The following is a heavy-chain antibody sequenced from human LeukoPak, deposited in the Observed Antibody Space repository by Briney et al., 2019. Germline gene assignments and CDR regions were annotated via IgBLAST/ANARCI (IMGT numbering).Heavy chain of an antibody. CDR3: AKTHYGHPLDY. CDR2: IYYSGST. V-gene: IGHV4-59*01. CDR1: GGSISGYY. D-gene: IGHD4-17*01. Sequence: PSETLSLTCTVSGGSISGYYWSWLRQPPGKGLEWIGYIYYSGSTNYNPSLKSRVTISVDTSKNQFSLKLTSVTAADTAVYYCAKTHYGHPLDYGAQGPLVPVPS. J-gene: IGHJ4*02.